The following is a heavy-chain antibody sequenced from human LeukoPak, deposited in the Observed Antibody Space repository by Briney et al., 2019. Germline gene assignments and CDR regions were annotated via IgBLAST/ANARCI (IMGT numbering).Heavy chain of an antibody. D-gene: IGHD3-10*01. J-gene: IGHJ4*02. CDR1: GYTFSGYY. Sequence: ASVKVSCKASGYTFSGYYMHWVRQAPGQGFERMGWINPNSGGTKYGQKFQGRVTMTRDTGINTAYMELSSLRSDDTAFYYCATSLWFGELIFASWGQGTLVTVSS. CDR3: ATSLWFGELIFAS. V-gene: IGHV1-2*02. CDR2: INPNSGGT.